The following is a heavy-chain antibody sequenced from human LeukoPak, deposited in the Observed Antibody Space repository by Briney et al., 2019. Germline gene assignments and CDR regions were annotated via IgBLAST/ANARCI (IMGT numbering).Heavy chain of an antibody. Sequence: SQTLSLTCTVSGASISSGGYYCSWIRHHPWNGLEWIGYIYYSGSTHYTPSPKSRVTISVDTSKNEFSQKLSSVTAADTAVYYCARDGPWERGYYAFDIWGQGTMVTVSS. CDR2: IYYSGST. V-gene: IGHV4-31*03. D-gene: IGHD1-26*01. J-gene: IGHJ3*02. CDR3: ARDGPWERGYYAFDI. CDR1: GASISSGGYY.